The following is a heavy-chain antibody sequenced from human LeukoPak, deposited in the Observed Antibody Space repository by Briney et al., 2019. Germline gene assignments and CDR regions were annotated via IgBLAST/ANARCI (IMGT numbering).Heavy chain of an antibody. D-gene: IGHD4/OR15-4a*01. V-gene: IGHV3-48*01. Sequence: GGSLRLSCAASGFTFSSYSMNWVRQAPGKGLEWVSYISSSSSTIYYADSVKGRFTISRDNAKNSLYLQMNSLRVEDTAVYYCARSGSAKTITWFDPWGQGTLVTVSS. CDR2: ISSSSSTI. J-gene: IGHJ5*02. CDR1: GFTFSSYS. CDR3: ARSGSAKTITWFDP.